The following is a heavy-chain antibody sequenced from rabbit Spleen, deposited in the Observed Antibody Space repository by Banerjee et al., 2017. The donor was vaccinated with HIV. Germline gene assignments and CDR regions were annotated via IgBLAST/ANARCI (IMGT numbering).Heavy chain of an antibody. CDR3: TRDDGSGHYIDGYFNL. CDR1: GVSFSFSSY. V-gene: IGHV1S40*01. Sequence: QSLEESGGDLVKPGASLTLTCTASGVSFSFSSYMCWVRQAPGKGLEWIACIDIGSSGFTYFATWAKGRFTISKTSSTTVTLQVTSLTAADTATYFCTRDDGSGHYIDGYFNLWGPGTLVTVS. D-gene: IGHD1-1*01. J-gene: IGHJ4*01. CDR2: IDIGSSGFT.